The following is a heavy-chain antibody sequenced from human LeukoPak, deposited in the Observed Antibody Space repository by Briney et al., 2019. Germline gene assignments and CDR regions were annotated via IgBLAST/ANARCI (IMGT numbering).Heavy chain of an antibody. CDR1: GGTFSSYA. CDR2: IIPILGIP. V-gene: IGHV1-69*04. D-gene: IGHD3-22*01. J-gene: IGHJ4*02. Sequence: GASVKVSCTASGGTFSSYAISSVRQTPGQGLEWMGRIIPILGIPNYAQKFQGRVTITADNSTSTAYVELSSLRSEDTGVDYCARDPTPYYYDSSGYYPKKRGFDYWGQGTLVTVSS. CDR3: ARDPTPYYYDSSGYYPKKRGFDY.